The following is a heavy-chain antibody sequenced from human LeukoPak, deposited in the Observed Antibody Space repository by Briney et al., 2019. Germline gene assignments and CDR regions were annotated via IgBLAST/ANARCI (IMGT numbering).Heavy chain of an antibody. D-gene: IGHD3-9*01. CDR3: ARVRGILGAFDI. CDR1: GITFSSYW. Sequence: GGSLRLSCAASGITFSSYWMSWVRQASGKGLEWVANIKQDGSEKYYGDSVKGRFIISRDNGKNSLYLQMNSLRAEDTAVYYCARVRGILGAFDIWGQGTMVTVSS. J-gene: IGHJ3*02. V-gene: IGHV3-7*01. CDR2: IKQDGSEK.